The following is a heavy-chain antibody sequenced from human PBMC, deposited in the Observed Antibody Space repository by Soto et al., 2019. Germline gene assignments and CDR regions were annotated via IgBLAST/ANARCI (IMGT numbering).Heavy chain of an antibody. V-gene: IGHV1-46*01. CDR1: GYTFTHYY. CDR3: ARTLGADLNWFDP. J-gene: IGHJ5*02. Sequence: ASVKVSCKASGYTFTHYYIHWVRQAPGQGLEWMGTFNPPTSSTNYALSFRGRVTMTGDTSTSTVYMQLSSLQSEDTAVYYCARTLGADLNWFDPWGQGAMV. CDR2: FNPPTSST. D-gene: IGHD3-3*02.